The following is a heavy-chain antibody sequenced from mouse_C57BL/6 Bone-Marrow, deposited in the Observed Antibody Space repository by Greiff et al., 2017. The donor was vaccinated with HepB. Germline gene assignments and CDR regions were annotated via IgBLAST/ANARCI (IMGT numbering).Heavy chain of an antibody. CDR1: GYTFTSYG. J-gene: IGHJ2*01. V-gene: IGHV1-81*01. D-gene: IGHD1-1*01. CDR3: AKAHVITTVVVRFDY. CDR2: FYPRSGNT. Sequence: VQLQQSGAELVRPGASVKLSCKASGYTFTSYGISWVKQRPGQGLEWIGEFYPRSGNTKYNEKFKGKATLTADKSSSTAYMELRSLTSEDSAVYFCAKAHVITTVVVRFDYWGQGTTLTVSS.